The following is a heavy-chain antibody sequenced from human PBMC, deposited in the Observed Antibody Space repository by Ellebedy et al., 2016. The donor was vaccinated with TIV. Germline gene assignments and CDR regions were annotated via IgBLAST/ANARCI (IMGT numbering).Heavy chain of an antibody. D-gene: IGHD1-26*01. V-gene: IGHV3-21*01. CDR2: ISSSSSYI. Sequence: PGGSLRLSCAASGFTFSSYSMNWVRQAPGKGLEWVSSISSSSSYIYYADSVKDRFTISRDNAKNSLYLQMNSLRAEDTAVYYCARGGAFSGSYYHWFDPWGQGTLVTVSS. CDR1: GFTFSSYS. CDR3: ARGGAFSGSYYHWFDP. J-gene: IGHJ5*02.